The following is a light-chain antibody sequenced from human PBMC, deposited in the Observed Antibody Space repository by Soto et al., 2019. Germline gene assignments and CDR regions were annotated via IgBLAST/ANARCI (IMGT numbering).Light chain of an antibody. CDR3: QQSYRTPRT. CDR1: QSISNY. CDR2: AAS. Sequence: IQMTQSPSSLSASVGDRVTIICRASQSISNYLNWYQQKPGKAPKLLIYAASTLQSGIPLRFSGSGSGTDFTLTISSLQPDDFATYYCQQSYRTPRTFGQGTKLEIK. V-gene: IGKV1-39*01. J-gene: IGKJ2*01.